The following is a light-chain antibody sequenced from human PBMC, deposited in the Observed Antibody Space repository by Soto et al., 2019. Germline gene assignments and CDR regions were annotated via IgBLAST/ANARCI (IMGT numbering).Light chain of an antibody. Sequence: IQMTQSPSSLSASVGDRVTITCRASQSISVWLAWYQQKAGKAXNLLIYKASSLESGVPSRFSGSGSGTEFTLAISSLQPDDFATYYCQQYNSYLFGQGTKVDIK. CDR2: KAS. V-gene: IGKV1-5*03. J-gene: IGKJ1*01. CDR3: QQYNSYL. CDR1: QSISVW.